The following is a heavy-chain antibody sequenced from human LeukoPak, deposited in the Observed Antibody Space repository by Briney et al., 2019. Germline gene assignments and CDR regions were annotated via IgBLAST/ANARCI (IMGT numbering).Heavy chain of an antibody. CDR3: ARAGYSDAFDI. J-gene: IGHJ3*02. D-gene: IGHD5-12*01. CDR1: GFTFRSYG. CDR2: ISSSSGSSI. V-gene: IGHV3-21*01. Sequence: PGGSLRLSCEASGFTFRSYGMHWVRQAPGKGLEWVSSISSSSGSSIYYADSVKGRFTISRDNAKNSLYLQMNSLGAEDTAVYYCARAGYSDAFDIWGQGTMVTVSS.